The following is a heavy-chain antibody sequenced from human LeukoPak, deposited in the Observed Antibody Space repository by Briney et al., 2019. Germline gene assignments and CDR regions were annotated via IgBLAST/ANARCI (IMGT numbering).Heavy chain of an antibody. V-gene: IGHV4-39*07. D-gene: IGHD6-19*01. CDR1: GGSISSSSYY. Sequence: SETLSLTCTVSGGSISSSSYYWGWIRQPPGKGLEWIGSIYYSGSTYYNPSLKSRVTISVDTSKNQFSLKLSSVTAADTAVYYCARKRRDSSGWYGDFDLWGRGTLVTVSS. J-gene: IGHJ2*01. CDR3: ARKRRDSSGWYGDFDL. CDR2: IYYSGST.